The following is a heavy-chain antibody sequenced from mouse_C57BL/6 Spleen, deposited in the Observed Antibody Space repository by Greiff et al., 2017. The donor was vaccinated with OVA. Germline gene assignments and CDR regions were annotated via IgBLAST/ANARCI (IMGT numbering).Heavy chain of an antibody. CDR2: IDPSDSYT. CDR1: GYTFTSYW. J-gene: IGHJ4*01. V-gene: IGHV1-59*01. CDR3: ARGRIYDGYYGGTSAMDY. D-gene: IGHD2-3*01. Sequence: QVQLQQPEAELVRPGTSVKLSCKASGYTFTSYWMHWVKQRPGQGLEWIGVIDPSDSYTNYNQKFKGKATLTVDTSSSTAYMQLSSLTSEDSAVYYCARGRIYDGYYGGTSAMDYWGQGTSVTVSS.